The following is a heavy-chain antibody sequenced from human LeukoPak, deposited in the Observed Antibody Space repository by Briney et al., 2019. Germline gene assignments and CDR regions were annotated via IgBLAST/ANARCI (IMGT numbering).Heavy chain of an antibody. CDR2: IYSGGST. Sequence: GGSLRLSCAASGFTFSSSAMSWVRQAPGKGLEWVSVIYSGGSTYYADSVKGRFTISRDNSKNTLYLQMNSLRAEDTAVYYCARVGGSYYSFDPWGQGTLVTVSS. D-gene: IGHD1-26*01. CDR3: ARVGGSYYSFDP. CDR1: GFTFSSSA. J-gene: IGHJ5*02. V-gene: IGHV3-53*01.